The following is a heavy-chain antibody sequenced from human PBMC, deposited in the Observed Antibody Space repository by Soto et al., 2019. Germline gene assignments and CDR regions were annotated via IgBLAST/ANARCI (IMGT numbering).Heavy chain of an antibody. Sequence: TSETLSLTCTVSGGSINSGDYYWSWIRQPPGKGLEYIGYIYYSASTYYNPSLKSRVTISVDTSKNQFSLQLNSVTAADTAVYYCARTAGYVYQLLFNYWGQGTLVTVSS. D-gene: IGHD2-2*01. J-gene: IGHJ4*02. CDR2: IYYSAST. CDR1: GGSINSGDYY. V-gene: IGHV4-30-4*01. CDR3: ARTAGYVYQLLFNY.